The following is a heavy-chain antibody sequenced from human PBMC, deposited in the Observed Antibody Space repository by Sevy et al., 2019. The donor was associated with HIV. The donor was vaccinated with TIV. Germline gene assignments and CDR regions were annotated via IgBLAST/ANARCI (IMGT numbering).Heavy chain of an antibody. CDR2: ISYDGSNK. V-gene: IGHV3-30*18. D-gene: IGHD2-15*01. CDR3: AKDVRGGCSGGICLPPLFDY. J-gene: IGHJ4*02. CDR1: GFTFSSYG. Sequence: GGSLRLSCAASGFTFSSYGMHWVRQAPGKGLEWVAVISYDGSNKYYADSVKGRFTISRDNSKNTLYLQMNSLRAEDTAVYYCAKDVRGGCSGGICLPPLFDYWGQGTLVTVSS.